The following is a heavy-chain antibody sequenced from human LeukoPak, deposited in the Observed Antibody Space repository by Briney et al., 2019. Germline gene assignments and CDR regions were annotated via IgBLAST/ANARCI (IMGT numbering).Heavy chain of an antibody. V-gene: IGHV3-23*01. J-gene: IGHJ4*02. D-gene: IGHD1-26*01. CDR3: VTHQARGSHSKFDY. CDR1: GFIFTNYA. Sequence: PGGSLRLSCAASGFIFTNYAMAWVRQTPGKGLEWVSTIHNSGGGYSTYYADSVRGRFTVSRDNSDNTLFLQMYNLRAEDTAIYYCVTHQARGSHSKFDYWGQGTLVTVSS. CDR2: IHNSGGGYST.